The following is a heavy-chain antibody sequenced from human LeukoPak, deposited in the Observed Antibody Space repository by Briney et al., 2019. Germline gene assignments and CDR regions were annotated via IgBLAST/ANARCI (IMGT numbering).Heavy chain of an antibody. J-gene: IGHJ4*02. CDR1: GGTFSSYA. CDR3: ALYDRTPGIDY. V-gene: IGHV1-69*04. D-gene: IGHD3-22*01. CDR2: IIPILGIA. Sequence: WASVKVSCTASGGTFSSYAISWVRQAPGQGLEWMGRIIPILGIANYAQKFQGRVTITADKSTSTAYMELSSLRSEDTAVYYCALYDRTPGIDYWGQGTLVTVSS.